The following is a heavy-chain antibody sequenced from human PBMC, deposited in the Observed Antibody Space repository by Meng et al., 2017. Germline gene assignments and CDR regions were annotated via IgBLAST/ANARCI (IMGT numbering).Heavy chain of an antibody. CDR1: RGSISSGGYY. V-gene: IGHV4-31*01. CDR2: TYYSGNT. D-gene: IGHD3-22*01. Sequence: SETLSLTCTVSRGSISSGGYYWSWIRQHPGKGLEWIGHTYYSGNTYYNPFLKSLVTISVDTSKNQFSLKLSSVTAADTAVYYCARAGDSSGYYDYWGQGTLVTVSS. CDR3: ARAGDSSGYYDY. J-gene: IGHJ4*02.